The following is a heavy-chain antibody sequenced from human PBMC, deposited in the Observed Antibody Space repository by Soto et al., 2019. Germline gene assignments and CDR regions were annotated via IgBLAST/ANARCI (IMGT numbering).Heavy chain of an antibody. CDR1: GFTFSSYS. CDR3: AREGTGEALDI. D-gene: IGHD7-27*01. Sequence: GWSLRLSCAASGFTFSSYSMNWVRQAPGKGLEWVSSISSSSSYIYYADSVKGRFTISRDNAKNSLYLQMNSLRAEDTAVYYCAREGTGEALDIWGQGTMVTVSS. V-gene: IGHV3-21*01. CDR2: ISSSSSYI. J-gene: IGHJ3*02.